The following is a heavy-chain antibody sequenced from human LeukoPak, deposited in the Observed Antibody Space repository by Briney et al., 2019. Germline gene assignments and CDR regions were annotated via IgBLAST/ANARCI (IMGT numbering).Heavy chain of an antibody. CDR1: GFTFSSYS. CDR2: ISSSSSTI. V-gene: IGHV3-48*04. Sequence: GGSLRLSCAASGFTFSSYSMNWVRQAPGKGLEWVSYISSSSSTIYYADSVKGRFTISRDNAKNSLYLQMNSLRAEDTAVYYCARDGRGVGVTEFDYWGQGTLVTVSS. D-gene: IGHD3-3*01. CDR3: ARDGRGVGVTEFDY. J-gene: IGHJ4*02.